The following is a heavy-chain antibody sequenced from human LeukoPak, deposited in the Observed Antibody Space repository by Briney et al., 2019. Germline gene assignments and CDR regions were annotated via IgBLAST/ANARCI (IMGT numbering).Heavy chain of an antibody. CDR2: ISGFNT. CDR3: ARDYYGSGSYYGDAFDI. J-gene: IGHJ3*02. V-gene: IGHV3-21*01. Sequence: PGGSLRLSCTTSGFAFSNYAMNWVRQAPGKGPEWVSGISGFNTYYADSVKGRFTIFRDNAKNSLYLQMNSLRAEDTAVYYCARDYYGSGSYYGDAFDIWGQGTMVTVSS. D-gene: IGHD3-10*01. CDR1: GFAFSNYA.